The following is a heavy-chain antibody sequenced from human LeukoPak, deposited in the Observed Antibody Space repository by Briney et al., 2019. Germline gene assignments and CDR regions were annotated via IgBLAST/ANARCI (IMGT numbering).Heavy chain of an antibody. D-gene: IGHD3-10*01. CDR3: SRRGGGGRSFDY. CDR1: GGSISSGGYS. CDR2: IYHSGST. J-gene: IGHJ4*02. V-gene: IGHV4-30-2*01. Sequence: SETLSLTCAVSGGSISSGGYSWSWIRQPPGKGLEWIGYIYHSGSTYYNPSLKSRVTISVDRSKNQFSLKLSSVTAADTAVYYCSRRGGGGRSFDYWGQGTLVTVSS.